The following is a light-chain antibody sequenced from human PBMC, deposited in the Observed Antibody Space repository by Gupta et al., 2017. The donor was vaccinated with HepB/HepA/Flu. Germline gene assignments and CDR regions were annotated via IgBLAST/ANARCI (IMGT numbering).Light chain of an antibody. CDR3: EQHNSYSLT. CDR2: KAS. Sequence: DIQMTQSPSTLSASVGDRVTITCRASQSISTWLAWYQQKPGEAPKLLIYKASKVKSGVPSRFSGSGSGTEFTLTISSRQPEDFANYYCEQHNSYSLTFGQGTKVEIK. CDR1: QSISTW. V-gene: IGKV1-5*03. J-gene: IGKJ1*01.